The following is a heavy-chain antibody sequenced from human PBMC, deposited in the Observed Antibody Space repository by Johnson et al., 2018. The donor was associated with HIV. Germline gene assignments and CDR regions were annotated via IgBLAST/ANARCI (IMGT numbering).Heavy chain of an antibody. CDR3: TTPSGSYVSSYDAFDI. Sequence: VQLVESGGGLVQPGGSLRLSCAVSGFTFSYYWMSWVRQAPGKGLEWVANIKQDGSEKYYVDSVKGRLTISRDNAKNSLYLQVNSLKTEDTAVYYCTTPSGSYVSSYDAFDIWGQGTMVTVSS. J-gene: IGHJ3*02. V-gene: IGHV3-7*05. CDR1: GFTFSYYW. D-gene: IGHD1-26*01. CDR2: IKQDGSEK.